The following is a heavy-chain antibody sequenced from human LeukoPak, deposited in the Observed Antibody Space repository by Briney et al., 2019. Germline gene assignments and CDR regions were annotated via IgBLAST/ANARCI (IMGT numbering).Heavy chain of an antibody. J-gene: IGHJ4*02. CDR3: ARDVY. Sequence: QPGRSLRLSCAASGFTFSGYAMHWVRQAPGKGLEWVANINQDGSEKYYVDSVKGRFTISRDHAKNSLFLQMNSLRAEDTAVYYCARDVYWGQGTLVTVSS. V-gene: IGHV3-7*01. CDR1: GFTFSGYA. CDR2: INQDGSEK.